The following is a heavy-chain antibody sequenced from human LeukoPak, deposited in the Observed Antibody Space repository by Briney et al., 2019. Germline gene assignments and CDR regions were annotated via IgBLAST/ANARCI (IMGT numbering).Heavy chain of an antibody. D-gene: IGHD6-19*01. CDR3: ANGGTYRSGP. CDR1: GFTFSNSC. V-gene: IGHV3-7*01. J-gene: IGHJ5*02. Sequence: GGSLRLSCAASGFTFSNSCMSWVRQAPGKGLEWVATIKPDGSAQYYADSVKGRFTISRDNAKNSLFLQINSLRAEDTAVYYCANGGTYRSGPWGQGTLVTVSS. CDR2: IKPDGSAQ.